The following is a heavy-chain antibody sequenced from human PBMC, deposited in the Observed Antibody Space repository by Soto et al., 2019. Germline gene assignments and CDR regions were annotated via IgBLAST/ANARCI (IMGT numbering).Heavy chain of an antibody. Sequence: GASVKVSCKASGYTFTSHYMHWVRQAPGQGLEGMGLINPIAGSTSYAQIFQARVTMTRDTSTTTDFMDPSNLRSEDTAIYYCATPQGYWGKGCMVTVSS. V-gene: IGHV1-46*01. CDR1: GYTFTSHY. J-gene: IGHJ4*02. CDR2: INPIAGST. CDR3: ATPQGY.